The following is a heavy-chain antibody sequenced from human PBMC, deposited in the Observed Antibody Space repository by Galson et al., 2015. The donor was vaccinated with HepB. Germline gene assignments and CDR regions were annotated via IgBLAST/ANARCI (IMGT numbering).Heavy chain of an antibody. CDR3: AREGYCSGGGCYFPFDYYYYGMDV. D-gene: IGHD2-15*01. Sequence: SVKVSCKASGGTFSSYAISWVRQAPGQGLEWMGGIIPIFGTANYAQKFQGRVTITADESTSTAYMELSSLRSEDTAVYYCAREGYCSGGGCYFPFDYYYYGMDVWGQGTTVTVSS. CDR1: GGTFSSYA. V-gene: IGHV1-69*13. J-gene: IGHJ6*02. CDR2: IIPIFGTA.